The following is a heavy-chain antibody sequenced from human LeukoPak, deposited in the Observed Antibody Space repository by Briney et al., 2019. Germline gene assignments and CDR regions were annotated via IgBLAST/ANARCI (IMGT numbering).Heavy chain of an antibody. Sequence: GGSLRLSCAASGFTFSSYAMSWVRQAPGKGLEWVSAISGSGGSTYYADSVKGRFTISRDNAKNSLYLQMSSLRAEDTAVYYCVITGYSSSWYGFDYWGQGTLVTVSS. J-gene: IGHJ4*02. CDR1: GFTFSSYA. CDR3: VITGYSSSWYGFDY. CDR2: ISGSGGST. D-gene: IGHD6-13*01. V-gene: IGHV3-23*01.